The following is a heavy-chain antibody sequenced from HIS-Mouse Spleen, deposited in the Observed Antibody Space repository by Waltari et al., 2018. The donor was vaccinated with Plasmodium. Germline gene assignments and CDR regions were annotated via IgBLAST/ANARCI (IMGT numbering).Heavy chain of an antibody. J-gene: IGHJ4*02. Sequence: QVQLVESGGGVVQPGRSLRLSLAPPGFSFIRYGMHWARQAPGKGLEWVAVISYDGSNKYYADSVKGRFTISRDNSKNTLYLQMNSLRAEDTAVYYCAKDRRSSSWYVDYWGQGTLVTVSS. CDR2: ISYDGSNK. D-gene: IGHD6-13*01. CDR1: GFSFIRYG. V-gene: IGHV3-30*18. CDR3: AKDRRSSSWYVDY.